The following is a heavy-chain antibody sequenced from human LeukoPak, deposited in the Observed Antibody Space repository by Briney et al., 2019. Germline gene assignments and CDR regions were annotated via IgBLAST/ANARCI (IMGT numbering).Heavy chain of an antibody. V-gene: IGHV3-30*18. J-gene: IGHJ4*02. D-gene: IGHD4-17*01. Sequence: PGGSLRLSCAASGFTFSGYGMHWVRQAPGKGLEWVAVISYDGSNKYYADSVKGRFTISRDNSKNTLYLQMNSLRAEDTAVYYCAKDQDYAHDYWGQGTLVTVSS. CDR2: ISYDGSNK. CDR1: GFTFSGYG. CDR3: AKDQDYAHDY.